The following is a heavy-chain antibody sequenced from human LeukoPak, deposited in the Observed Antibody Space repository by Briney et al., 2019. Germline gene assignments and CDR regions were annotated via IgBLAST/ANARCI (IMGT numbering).Heavy chain of an antibody. CDR1: GFTFSSYS. D-gene: IGHD2-2*01. CDR2: ISSSSSYI. J-gene: IGHJ4*02. CDR3: ASDQFDIVVVPAARNDY. Sequence: GGSLRLSCAASGFTFSSYSMNWVRQAPGKGLEWVSSISSSSSYIYYADSVKGRFTISRDNAKNSLYLQVNSLRAEDTAVYYCASDQFDIVVVPAARNDYWGQGTLATVSS. V-gene: IGHV3-21*01.